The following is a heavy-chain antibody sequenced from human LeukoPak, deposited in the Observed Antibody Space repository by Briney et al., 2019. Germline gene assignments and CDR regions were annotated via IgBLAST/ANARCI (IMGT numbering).Heavy chain of an antibody. Sequence: SVNVSFKASGGTFSSYAISWVRQAPGQGLEWMGGIIPIFGTANYAQKFQGRVTITADESTSTAYMELSSLRSEDTAVYYCAGTLTTCLDYWGQGTLVTVSS. D-gene: IGHD1-14*01. V-gene: IGHV1-69*01. CDR3: AGTLTTCLDY. J-gene: IGHJ4*02. CDR1: GGTFSSYA. CDR2: IIPIFGTA.